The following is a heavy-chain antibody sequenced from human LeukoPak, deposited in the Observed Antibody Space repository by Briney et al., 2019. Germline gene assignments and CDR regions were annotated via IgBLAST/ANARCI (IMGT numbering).Heavy chain of an antibody. CDR1: GYSFTNYW. J-gene: IGHJ4*02. CDR2: IYPGDSDT. Sequence: PGESLKFCCKGSGYSFTNYWIGWVRQMPGKGLEWMGIIYPGDSDTTYSPSFQGQVTISADKSISTACLQWSSLKASDTAMYYCARQEVLHHFAYWGQGTLVTVSS. V-gene: IGHV5-51*01. D-gene: IGHD4/OR15-4a*01. CDR3: ARQEVLHHFAY.